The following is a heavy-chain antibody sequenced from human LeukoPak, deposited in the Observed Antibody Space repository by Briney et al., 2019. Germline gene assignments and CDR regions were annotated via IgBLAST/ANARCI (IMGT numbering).Heavy chain of an antibody. D-gene: IGHD5-18*01. CDR2: ISYDGSKK. Sequence: PGRSLRLSCAASEFTFNTYGMHWVRQAPGKGLEWVALISYDGSKKYYADSVKGRFTISRDNSETTLYLQMNSLRPEDTAVYHCAKGGKRWWTFDVLDMWGQGTVVTVSS. CDR1: EFTFNTYG. V-gene: IGHV3-30*18. CDR3: AKGGKRWWTFDVLDM. J-gene: IGHJ3*02.